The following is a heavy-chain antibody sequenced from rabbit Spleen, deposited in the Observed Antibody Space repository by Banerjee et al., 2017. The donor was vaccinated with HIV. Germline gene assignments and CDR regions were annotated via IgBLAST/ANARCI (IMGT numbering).Heavy chain of an antibody. Sequence: QQLVESGGGLVKPGASLTLTCKASGIDFSRGYDMCWVRLAPGKGLEWIGCIYTGNGKTYYASWAKGRFTISKSSSTTVTLQMTSLTAADTATYFCARDAGVYDYIDVYFNLWGPGTLVTVS. D-gene: IGHD6-1*01. CDR3: ARDAGVYDYIDVYFNL. CDR1: GIDFSRGYD. J-gene: IGHJ4*01. V-gene: IGHV1S40*01. CDR2: IYTGNGKT.